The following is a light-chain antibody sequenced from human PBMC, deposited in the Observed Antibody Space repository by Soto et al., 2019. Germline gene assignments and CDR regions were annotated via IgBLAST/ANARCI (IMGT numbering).Light chain of an antibody. CDR2: GAS. CDR3: QQRGDWPPLT. Sequence: EIVLTQSPATLSLSPGERATISCRASQSLSGYLAWYQQKPGQAPRLLIYGASNRATGIPARFSGSGSGTDFTLNISSVEPEDFALYYCQQRGDWPPLTFGGGTKVEIK. V-gene: IGKV3-11*01. CDR1: QSLSGY. J-gene: IGKJ4*01.